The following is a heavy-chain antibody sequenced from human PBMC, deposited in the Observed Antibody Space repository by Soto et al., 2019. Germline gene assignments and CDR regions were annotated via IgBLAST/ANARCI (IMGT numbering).Heavy chain of an antibody. CDR1: GASLSSISYY. J-gene: IGHJ4*02. CDR2: IFFTGNI. V-gene: IGHV4-39*01. D-gene: IGHD2-15*01. CDR3: ASRHCSGGSCYNPDFDS. Sequence: QLQLQESGPGLVKPSETLSLNCTVSGASLSSISYYWGWIRQPPGKGLEWVGSIFFTGNIYYNPSLKSRVTISVDTSRNQFSLMVNSVTAADTAVYYCASRHCSGGSCYNPDFDSWGQGALVTVSS.